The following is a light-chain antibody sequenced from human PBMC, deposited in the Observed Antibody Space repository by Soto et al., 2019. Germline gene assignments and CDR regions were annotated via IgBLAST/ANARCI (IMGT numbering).Light chain of an antibody. V-gene: IGKV3-20*01. J-gene: IGKJ4*02. CDR2: GAS. Sequence: EIGLTQSPGTLSLSPGERATLSCRASQSRSSSYIAWYQQKPGQPPRLLIYGASSRATSIPDRFSGSGSGTDYTLTISRLETEDFAVYYCPQYGTSPLACGGGTKVEIK. CDR1: QSRSSSY. CDR3: PQYGTSPLA.